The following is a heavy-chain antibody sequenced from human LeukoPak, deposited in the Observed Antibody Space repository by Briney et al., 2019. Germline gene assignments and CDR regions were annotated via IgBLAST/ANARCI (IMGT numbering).Heavy chain of an antibody. Sequence: PSETLSLTCAVYGGSFSGYYWSWIRQPPGKGLEWIGEINHSGSTNYNPSLKSRVTISVDTSKNQFSLKLSSVTAADTVVYYCARGGIVVVDRWFDPWGQGTLVTVSS. CDR3: ARGGIVVVDRWFDP. CDR1: GGSFSGYY. J-gene: IGHJ5*02. V-gene: IGHV4-34*01. CDR2: INHSGST. D-gene: IGHD2-15*01.